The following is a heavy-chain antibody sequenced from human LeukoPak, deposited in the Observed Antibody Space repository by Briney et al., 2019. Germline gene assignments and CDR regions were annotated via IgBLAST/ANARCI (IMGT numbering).Heavy chain of an antibody. D-gene: IGHD6-6*01. CDR1: GYSFTSYW. J-gene: IGHJ6*02. CDR2: IYPGDSDT. CDR3: ARHGGSSKEDYYYYYGMGV. Sequence: GESLKISCKGSGYSFTSYWIGWVRQMPGKGLEWMGIIYPGDSDTRYSPSFQGQVTISADKSISTAYLQWSSLKASDTAMYYCARHGGSSKEDYYYYYGMGVWGQGTTVTVSS. V-gene: IGHV5-51*01.